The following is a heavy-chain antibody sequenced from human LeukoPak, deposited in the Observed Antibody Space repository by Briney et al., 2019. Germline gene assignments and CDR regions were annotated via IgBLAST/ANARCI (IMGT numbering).Heavy chain of an antibody. J-gene: IGHJ4*02. Sequence: GASVKVSCTASGSTFTSYGISWVRQAPGQGLKWLGWISDYNGNTNYAQKLQGRVTMTTDTSTSTAYMELRSLRSDDTAVYYCARVSLRQIDYWGQGTLVTVSS. CDR1: GSTFTSYG. D-gene: IGHD3-16*02. CDR2: ISDYNGNT. CDR3: ARVSLRQIDY. V-gene: IGHV1-18*01.